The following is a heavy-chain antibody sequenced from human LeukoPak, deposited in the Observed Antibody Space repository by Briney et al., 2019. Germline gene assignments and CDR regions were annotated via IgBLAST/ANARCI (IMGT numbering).Heavy chain of an antibody. D-gene: IGHD3-10*01. Sequence: ASVKVSCKASGYTFSAYYIHWVRRAPGQGLEWMGWINPKSGGTNSARKFQGRVTMTRDTSISTTYMELSRLTSDDTAVYYCATSRYGSGSYYPIDYWGQGTLVTVSS. J-gene: IGHJ4*02. CDR1: GYTFSAYY. V-gene: IGHV1-2*02. CDR3: ATSRYGSGSYYPIDY. CDR2: INPKSGGT.